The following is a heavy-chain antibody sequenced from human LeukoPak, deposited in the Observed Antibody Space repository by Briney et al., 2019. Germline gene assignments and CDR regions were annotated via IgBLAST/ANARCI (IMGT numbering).Heavy chain of an antibody. V-gene: IGHV3-21*01. CDR2: ISSSSSYI. Sequence: GGSLRLSCAASGFTFSSYSMNWVRQAPGKGLEWVSSISSSSSYIYYADSVKGRFTFSRDNAKNSLYLQMNSLRAEDTAVYYCAREDIAAAGTYWYYYGMDVWGQGTTVTVSS. J-gene: IGHJ6*02. D-gene: IGHD6-13*01. CDR3: AREDIAAAGTYWYYYGMDV. CDR1: GFTFSSYS.